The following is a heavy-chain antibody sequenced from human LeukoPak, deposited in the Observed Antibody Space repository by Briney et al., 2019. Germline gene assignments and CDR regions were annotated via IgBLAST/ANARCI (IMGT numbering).Heavy chain of an antibody. Sequence: PSETLPLTCAVYGGSFSGYYWSWIRQPPGKGLGWIGEINHSGSTNYNPSLKSRVTISVDTSKNQFSLKLSSVTAADTAVYYCARNPTAPGYCSGGSCYSYYYYGMDVWGQGTTVTVSS. V-gene: IGHV4-34*01. D-gene: IGHD2-15*01. J-gene: IGHJ6*02. CDR3: ARNPTAPGYCSGGSCYSYYYYGMDV. CDR1: GGSFSGYY. CDR2: INHSGST.